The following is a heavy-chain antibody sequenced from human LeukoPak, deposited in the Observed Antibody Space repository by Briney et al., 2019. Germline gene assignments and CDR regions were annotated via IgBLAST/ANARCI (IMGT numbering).Heavy chain of an antibody. CDR2: ISGSGGST. D-gene: IGHD1/OR15-1a*01. V-gene: IGHV3-23*01. CDR1: GFTFSSYA. Sequence: PGGSLRLSCAASGFTFSSYAMSWVRQAPGKGLEWVSAISGSGGSTYYADSVKGRFTTSRDNSKNTLYLQMNSLRAEDTAVYYCAKGNSFYWYFDLWGRGTLVTVSS. J-gene: IGHJ2*01. CDR3: AKGNSFYWYFDL.